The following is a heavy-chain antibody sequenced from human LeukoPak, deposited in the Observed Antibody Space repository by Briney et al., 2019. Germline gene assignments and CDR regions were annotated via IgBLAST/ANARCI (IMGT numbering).Heavy chain of an antibody. D-gene: IGHD3-9*01. J-gene: IGHJ4*02. CDR3: ARVKVRDILTGPLDY. CDR1: GYTFTGYY. Sequence: GASVKVSCKASGYTFTGYYMHWVRQAPGQGLEWMGIINPSGGSTSYAQKFQGRVTMTRDTSTSTVYMELSSLRSEDTAVYYCARVKVRDILTGPLDYWGQGTLVTVSS. CDR2: INPSGGST. V-gene: IGHV1-46*01.